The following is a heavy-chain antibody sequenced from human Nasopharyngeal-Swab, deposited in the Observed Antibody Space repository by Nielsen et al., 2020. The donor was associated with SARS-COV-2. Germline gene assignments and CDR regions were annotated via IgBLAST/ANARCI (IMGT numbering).Heavy chain of an antibody. D-gene: IGHD3-10*01. CDR3: GRAVWLGKYGGYYFDY. V-gene: IGHV4-31*03. Sequence: SETLSLTCTVSGGSIKSYNYYWSWIRQHPGKGLEWIGFIDDSGSTYYNPSLKSRVSISVDTSKNQFSLNLSSVTAADTAVYYCGRAVWLGKYGGYYFDYWGQGTLVSVSS. CDR1: GGSIKSYNYY. CDR2: IDDSGST. J-gene: IGHJ4*02.